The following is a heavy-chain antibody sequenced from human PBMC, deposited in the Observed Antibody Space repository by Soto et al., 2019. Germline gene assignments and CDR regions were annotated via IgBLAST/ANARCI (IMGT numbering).Heavy chain of an antibody. Sequence: GGSLRLSCAASGFNFSNYALNWVRQAPGKGLEWVSFISSSSSYTYYSDSVKGRFTISRDNANNSLFLQMNSLRGEDTAVYCCARDHEYTSGWSHGMDVWGQGTTVTVSS. CDR1: GFNFSNYA. V-gene: IGHV3-21*01. J-gene: IGHJ6*02. CDR2: ISSSSSYT. D-gene: IGHD6-19*01. CDR3: ARDHEYTSGWSHGMDV.